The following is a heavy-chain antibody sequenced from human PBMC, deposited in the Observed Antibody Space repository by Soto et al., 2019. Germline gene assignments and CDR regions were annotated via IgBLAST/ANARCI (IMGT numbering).Heavy chain of an antibody. Sequence: PWGSLRLSCAASGFTFSSYGMHWVRQAPGKGLEWVAVISYDGGNKYYAESVKGRFTISRDNPKNTLNLQMNSLRAEDTAVYYCAKVTGYCSSNSCSRETYYYNGMDVWGQGTTVTVSS. CDR3: AKVTGYCSSNSCSRETYYYNGMDV. J-gene: IGHJ6*02. V-gene: IGHV3-30*18. CDR2: ISYDGGNK. D-gene: IGHD2-2*01. CDR1: GFTFSSYG.